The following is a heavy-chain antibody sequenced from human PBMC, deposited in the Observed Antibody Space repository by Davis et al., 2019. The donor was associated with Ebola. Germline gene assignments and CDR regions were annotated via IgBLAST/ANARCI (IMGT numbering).Heavy chain of an antibody. Sequence: GESLKISCAASGFTFNTFWMSWVRQAPGKGLQWVSVFYIGGSTYYADSVKGRFTISRDTSKNMLYLQMNGLRVEDTAVYYCARGDGYNYWISWGQGTLVTVSS. V-gene: IGHV3-66*01. CDR3: ARGDGYNYWIS. D-gene: IGHD5-24*01. J-gene: IGHJ5*02. CDR2: FYIGGST. CDR1: GFTFNTFW.